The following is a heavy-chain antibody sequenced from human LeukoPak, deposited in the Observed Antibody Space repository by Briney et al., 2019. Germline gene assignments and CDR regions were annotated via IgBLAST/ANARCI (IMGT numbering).Heavy chain of an antibody. CDR1: GFTFSGYA. D-gene: IGHD3-10*01. V-gene: IGHV3-30-3*01. Sequence: PGGSLRLSCAASGFTFSGYAMHWVRQAPGKGLEWVAVISYDGSNKYYADSVKGRFTISRDNSKNTLYLQMNSLRAEDTAVYYCARDLVLWFGDPSYAHYYGMDVWGQGTTVTVSS. CDR3: ARDLVLWFGDPSYAHYYGMDV. CDR2: ISYDGSNK. J-gene: IGHJ6*02.